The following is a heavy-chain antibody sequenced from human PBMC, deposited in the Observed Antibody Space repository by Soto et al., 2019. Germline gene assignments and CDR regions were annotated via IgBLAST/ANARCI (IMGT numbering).Heavy chain of an antibody. J-gene: IGHJ6*02. Sequence: QLHLQESGPGLGKPSETLSLTCTVSGGSISSSSYYWGWIRQPPGKGLEWIGSIYYSGSTYYNPSLKSRVTLSVDTSKNQFSLKLSSVTAADTAVYYCTNTEQGFGEPLGGMDVGGQGTTVTVSS. CDR3: TNTEQGFGEPLGGMDV. V-gene: IGHV4-39*01. CDR2: IYYSGST. D-gene: IGHD3-10*01. CDR1: GGSISSSSYY.